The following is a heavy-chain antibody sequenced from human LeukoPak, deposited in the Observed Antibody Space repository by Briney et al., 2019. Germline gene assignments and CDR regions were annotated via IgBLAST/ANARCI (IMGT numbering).Heavy chain of an antibody. Sequence: GGSLRLSCAASGFTFSVYDIHWVRQATGKGLEWVSVVGTAGATFYPGSVKGRFTISRENAKNSVYLQMNSLRAGDTAVYHCAREYVAFDIWGQGTMVTVSS. CDR1: GFTFSVYD. J-gene: IGHJ3*02. CDR2: VGTAGAT. CDR3: AREYVAFDI. D-gene: IGHD3-16*01. V-gene: IGHV3-13*01.